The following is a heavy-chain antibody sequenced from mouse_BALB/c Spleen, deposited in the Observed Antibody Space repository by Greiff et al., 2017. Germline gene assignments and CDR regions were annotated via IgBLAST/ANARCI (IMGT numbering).Heavy chain of an antibody. Sequence: EVKLMESGGGLVKPGGSLKLSCAASGFTFSSYAMSWVRQTPEKRLEWVASISSGGSTYYPDSVKGRFTISRDNARNILYLQMSSLRSEDTAMYYCARDYYGRYFDVWGAGTTVTVSS. J-gene: IGHJ1*01. D-gene: IGHD1-2*01. CDR2: ISSGGST. CDR3: ARDYYGRYFDV. CDR1: GFTFSSYA. V-gene: IGHV5-6-5*01.